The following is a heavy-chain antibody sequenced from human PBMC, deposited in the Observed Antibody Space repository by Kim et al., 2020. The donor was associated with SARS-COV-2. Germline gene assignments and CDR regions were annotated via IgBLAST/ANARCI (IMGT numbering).Heavy chain of an antibody. J-gene: IGHJ4*02. CDR1: GGSISSSSFY. CDR3: ARSRGGWYHGYFDY. CDR2: MYYSGTT. D-gene: IGHD6-19*01. Sequence: SETLSLTCTVFGGSISSSSFYWGWIRQPPGKGLEWIGTMYYSGTTYYNPSLRSRVTISVDTSKNQFSLRLSSVTAADTAVYYCARSRGGWYHGYFDYWGQGTLVTVSS. V-gene: IGHV4-39*01.